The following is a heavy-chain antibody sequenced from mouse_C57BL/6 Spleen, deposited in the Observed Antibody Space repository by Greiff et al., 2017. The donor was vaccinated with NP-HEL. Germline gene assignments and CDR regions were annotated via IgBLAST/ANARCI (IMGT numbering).Heavy chain of an antibody. J-gene: IGHJ3*01. CDR3: ARSEYSNLGGFAY. CDR1: GYAFSSSW. Sequence: QVQLQQSGPELVKPGASVKISCKASGYAFSSSWMNWVKQRPGKGLEWIGRIYPGDGDTNYNGKFKGKATLTADKSSSTAYMQLSSLTSEDSAVYFCARSEYSNLGGFAYWGQGTLVTVSA. V-gene: IGHV1-82*01. D-gene: IGHD2-5*01. CDR2: IYPGDGDT.